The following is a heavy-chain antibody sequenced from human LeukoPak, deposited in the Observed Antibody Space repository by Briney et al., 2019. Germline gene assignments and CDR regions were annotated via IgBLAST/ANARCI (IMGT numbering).Heavy chain of an antibody. D-gene: IGHD2/OR15-2a*01. CDR3: AKGIVIVSATGVDY. CDR2: IRYDGSNK. J-gene: IGHJ4*02. V-gene: IGHV3-30*02. CDR1: GFTFSTSG. Sequence: PGGSLRLSCAASGFTFSTSGMHWVRQAPGKGLEWVAFIRYDGSNKYYGDSVKGRFPISRDNSKNTLYLQMNSLRAEDTAVYYCAKGIVIVSATGVDYWGQGTLVTVSS.